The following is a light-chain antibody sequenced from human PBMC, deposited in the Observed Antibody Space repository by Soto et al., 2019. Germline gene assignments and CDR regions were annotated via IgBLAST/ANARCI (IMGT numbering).Light chain of an antibody. CDR1: NSNVGGGYD. CDR2: ANN. CDR3: QSYDPTLNVV. V-gene: IGLV1-40*01. J-gene: IGLJ2*01. Sequence: QSVLTQPPSVSGAPGQTVTISCTESNSNVGGGYDVHWYQQLPGSAPKLLIYANNNRPSGVPDRFSGSKSGTSASLAITGLQAEDEADYYCQSYDPTLNVVFGGGTKLTVL.